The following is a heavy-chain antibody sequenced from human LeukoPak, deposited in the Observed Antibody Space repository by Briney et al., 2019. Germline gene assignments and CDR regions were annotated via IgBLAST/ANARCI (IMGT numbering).Heavy chain of an antibody. J-gene: IGHJ4*02. V-gene: IGHV4-39*01. CDR2: IYYSGST. Sequence: SETLSLTCTVSGGSISSPSYYWGWIRQPPGKGLEWIGSIYYSGSTYYNPSLKSRVTISVDKSKNQFSLKLSSVTAADTAVYYCARHSYYYDSGDFYYFFDYWGQETLVTVSP. D-gene: IGHD3-22*01. CDR1: GGSISSPSYY. CDR3: ARHSYYYDSGDFYYFFDY.